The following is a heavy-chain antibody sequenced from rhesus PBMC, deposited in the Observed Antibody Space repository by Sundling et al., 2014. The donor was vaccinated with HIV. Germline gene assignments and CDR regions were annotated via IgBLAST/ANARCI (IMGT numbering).Heavy chain of an antibody. CDR3: ARGGITAGR. Sequence: QVQLQESGPGLVKPSETLPLTCAVSGSSISSNYWTWIRQAPGKGLEWIGRIDGDDGSTDYNPSLKSRVTISIDTSKNQVSLKLTSITAADTGVYYCARGGITAGRWGQGVLVTVSS. D-gene: IGHD6-19*01. CDR1: GSSISSNY. J-gene: IGHJ4*01. V-gene: IGHV4S2*01. CDR2: IDGDDGST.